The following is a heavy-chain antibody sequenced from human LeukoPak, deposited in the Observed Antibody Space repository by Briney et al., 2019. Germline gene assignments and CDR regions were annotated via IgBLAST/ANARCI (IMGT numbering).Heavy chain of an antibody. D-gene: IGHD3-22*01. J-gene: IGHJ4*02. CDR2: ISSSSSYI. Sequence: PGGSLRLSCAASGFTFSSYEMNWVRQAPGKGLEWVSSISSSSSYIYYADSVKGRFTISRDNAKNSLYLQMNSLRAEDTAVYYCARDLNYYDSLDYWGQGTLVTVSS. CDR1: GFTFSSYE. CDR3: ARDLNYYDSLDY. V-gene: IGHV3-21*01.